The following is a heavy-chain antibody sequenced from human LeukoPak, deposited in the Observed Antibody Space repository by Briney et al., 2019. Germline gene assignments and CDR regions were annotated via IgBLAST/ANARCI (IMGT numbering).Heavy chain of an antibody. CDR3: ARRLYCSSDTCYTGPDAFDI. V-gene: IGHV3-49*04. CDR1: GFSFGDYA. Sequence: GGSLRLSCTASGFSFGDYAMSWVRQAPGKGLEWVGFIRSKAYGGTPEYAASVEGSFTISRDNSKNTLYLQMNSLRAEDTAVYYCARRLYCSSDTCYTGPDAFDIWGQGTMVTVSS. J-gene: IGHJ3*02. CDR2: IRSKAYGGTP. D-gene: IGHD2-2*02.